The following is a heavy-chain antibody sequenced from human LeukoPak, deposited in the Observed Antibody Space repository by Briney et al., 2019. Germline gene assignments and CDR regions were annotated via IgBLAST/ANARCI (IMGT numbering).Heavy chain of an antibody. CDR3: ASDYGSGSYRFDY. Sequence: SETLSLTCTVSGGPLSNYSWSWIRQSPGKGLEWIGYIFNSGSTIYNPSLNSRVTISIGMSKKQFSLKLSSVTAADTAVYYCASDYGSGSYRFDYWGQGALVTVSS. CDR2: IFNSGST. D-gene: IGHD3-10*01. CDR1: GGPLSNYS. V-gene: IGHV4-59*01. J-gene: IGHJ4*02.